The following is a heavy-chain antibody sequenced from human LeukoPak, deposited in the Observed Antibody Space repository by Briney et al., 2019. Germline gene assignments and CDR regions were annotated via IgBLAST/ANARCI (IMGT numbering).Heavy chain of an antibody. Sequence: PSETLSLTCTVSGGSISSYYWSWIRQPPGKGLEWIGYIYYSGSTNYNPSLKSRVTISVDTSKNQFSLKLSSVTAADTAVYYCARGGGSYGYYYYGMDVWGQGTTVTVSS. CDR2: IYYSGST. CDR1: GGSISSYY. V-gene: IGHV4-59*01. D-gene: IGHD5-18*01. CDR3: ARGGGSYGYYYYGMDV. J-gene: IGHJ6*02.